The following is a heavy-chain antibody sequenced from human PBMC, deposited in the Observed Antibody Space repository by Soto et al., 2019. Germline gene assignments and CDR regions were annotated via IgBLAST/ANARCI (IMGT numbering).Heavy chain of an antibody. V-gene: IGHV3-23*01. D-gene: IGHD6-13*01. J-gene: IGHJ4*02. Sequence: EVQLLESGGGLVQPGGSLRLSCVASGFSFSSYAMSWVRQAPGKGLEWVSVISGSDGSTYYADSVKGRFTISRDTSKNTLYLQMNSLRAEDTAVYYCAKDRERDAWYEDYWGQGTLVTVSS. CDR2: ISGSDGST. CDR1: GFSFSSYA. CDR3: AKDRERDAWYEDY.